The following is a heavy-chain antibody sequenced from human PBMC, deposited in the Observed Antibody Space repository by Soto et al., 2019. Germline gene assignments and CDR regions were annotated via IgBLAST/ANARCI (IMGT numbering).Heavy chain of an antibody. CDR1: GFIFSNNG. J-gene: IGHJ4*02. V-gene: IGHV3-30*02. Sequence: GGSLRLSCGGSGFIFSNNGMHWVRQTPGKGLEWVAFMSYDRSDTFYADSVKGRFTISRDNSKNTLFLHMSNLRAEDTAMYYCTIVRVADSALDHWGQGTLVTVSS. CDR2: MSYDRSDT. CDR3: TIVRVADSALDH. D-gene: IGHD3-10*02.